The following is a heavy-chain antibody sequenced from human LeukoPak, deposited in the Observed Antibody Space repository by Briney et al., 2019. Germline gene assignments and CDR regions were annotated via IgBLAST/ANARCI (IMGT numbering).Heavy chain of an antibody. Sequence: GGSLRLSCAASGFTFSSYWMHWVRQAPGKGLVWVSRINSDGVSTTYADSVKGRFTISRDNAKNTLYLQMNSLRAEDTAVYYCARSFRSSGSENFDYWGQGTLVTVSS. J-gene: IGHJ4*02. CDR1: GFTFSSYW. CDR3: ARSFRSSGSENFDY. V-gene: IGHV3-74*01. CDR2: INSDGVST. D-gene: IGHD3-10*01.